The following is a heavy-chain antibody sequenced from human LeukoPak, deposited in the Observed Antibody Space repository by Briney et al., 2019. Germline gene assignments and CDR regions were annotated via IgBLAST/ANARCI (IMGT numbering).Heavy chain of an antibody. Sequence: GGSLRLSCAASGFTLSTYAVSWVRQTPGKGLEWVAATSSSDAGTYHADSVRGRFTISRDNSKNTLYLQMNSLRAEDAAVYFCAKAPVTSCRGAYCYPFDSWGQGTLVTVSS. J-gene: IGHJ4*02. V-gene: IGHV3-23*01. CDR1: GFTLSTYA. CDR2: TSSSDAGT. D-gene: IGHD2-21*01. CDR3: AKAPVTSCRGAYCYPFDS.